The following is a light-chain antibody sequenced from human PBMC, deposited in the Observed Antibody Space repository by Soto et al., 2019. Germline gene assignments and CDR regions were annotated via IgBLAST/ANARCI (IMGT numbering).Light chain of an antibody. V-gene: IGKV1-39*01. CDR1: QSISSY. Sequence: DIQMTQSPSSLSASVGDRVTITCRASQSISSYLNWYQQKPGKAPRLLIYAASSLQSGVPSRFSGSGSGTDFTLTISSLQPEDFATYYCQQSYITPQWTFGQGTKVDIK. J-gene: IGKJ1*01. CDR2: AAS. CDR3: QQSYITPQWT.